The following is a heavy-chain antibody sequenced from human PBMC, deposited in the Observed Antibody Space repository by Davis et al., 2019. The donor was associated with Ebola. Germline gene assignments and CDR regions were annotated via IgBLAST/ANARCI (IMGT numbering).Heavy chain of an antibody. CDR1: GGTFSDYP. J-gene: IGHJ6*03. Sequence: SVKVSCKASGGTFSDYPISWVRQAPGQGLEWMGGIIPIFGPASYAQKFQDRVTITADESTGTAYMELSSLSSEDTAVYYCARQAFWSGYATTYYYYYMDVWGKGTTVTVSS. V-gene: IGHV1-69*13. D-gene: IGHD3-3*01. CDR2: IIPIFGPA. CDR3: ARQAFWSGYATTYYYYYMDV.